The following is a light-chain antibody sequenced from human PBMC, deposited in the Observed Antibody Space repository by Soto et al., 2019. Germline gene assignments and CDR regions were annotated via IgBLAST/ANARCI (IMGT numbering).Light chain of an antibody. CDR3: QSYDSSLSGWV. CDR1: SSHIGAGYD. Sequence: QSVLTQPPSVSGAPGQRVTISCTGSSSHIGAGYDVHWYQQLPGTAPKLLIYGNSNRPSGVPDRFSGSKSGTSASLAITGLQAEDEADYYCQSYDSSLSGWVFGGGTKLPVL. V-gene: IGLV1-40*01. J-gene: IGLJ3*02. CDR2: GNS.